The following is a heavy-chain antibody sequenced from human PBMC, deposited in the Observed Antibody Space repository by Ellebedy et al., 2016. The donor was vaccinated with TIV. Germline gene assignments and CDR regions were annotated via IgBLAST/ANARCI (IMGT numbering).Heavy chain of an antibody. V-gene: IGHV4-39*07. CDR1: GGSISSSNYY. D-gene: IGHD1-7*01. J-gene: IGHJ5*01. CDR3: AKYAAGNCGDS. Sequence: SETLSLXXSVSGGSISSSNYYWGWIRQPPGKGLEWIGCISYSGLTYYSPSLKSRVTIALDTSKNQISLTLTSVTAADTAVYYCAKYAAGNCGDSWGQGTLLTVSS. CDR2: ISYSGLT.